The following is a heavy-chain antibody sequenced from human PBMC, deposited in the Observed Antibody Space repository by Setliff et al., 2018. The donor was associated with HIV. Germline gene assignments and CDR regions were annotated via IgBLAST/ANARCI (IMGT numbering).Heavy chain of an antibody. D-gene: IGHD3-10*01. J-gene: IGHJ4*02. CDR3: ARSNYYGSGTPKGFDY. Sequence: LSLTCAVSGDSIISSNWWSWVRQPPGKGLEWIGEIYHSGSTNYNPSLKSRVTISLDKSKNQFSLKLSSVTAADTAVYYCARSNYYGSGTPKGFDYWGQGTLVTAPQ. CDR1: GDSIISSNW. CDR2: IYHSGST. V-gene: IGHV4-4*02.